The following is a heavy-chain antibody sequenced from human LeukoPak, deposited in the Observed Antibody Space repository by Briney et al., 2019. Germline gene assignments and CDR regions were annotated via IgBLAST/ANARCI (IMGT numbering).Heavy chain of an antibody. CDR3: ARRGAYWYFDL. CDR1: GGSISSGGYY. V-gene: IGHV4-30-2*01. J-gene: IGHJ2*01. CDR2: IYHSGST. Sequence: SETLSLTCTVSGGSISSGGYYWSWIRQPPGKGLEWIGYIYHSGSTYYNPSLKSRVTISVDRSKNQFSLKLSSVTAADTAVYYCARRGAYWYFDLWGRGTLVTVSS. D-gene: IGHD1-26*01.